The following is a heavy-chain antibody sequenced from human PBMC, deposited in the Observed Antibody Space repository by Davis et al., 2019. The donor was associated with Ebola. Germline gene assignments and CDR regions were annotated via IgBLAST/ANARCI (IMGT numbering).Heavy chain of an antibody. D-gene: IGHD6-13*01. CDR3: ARQEGIAAAVPYFDY. V-gene: IGHV4-59*08. CDR2: IYYSGST. CDR1: GGSISSYY. J-gene: IGHJ4*02. Sequence: SETLSLTCTVSGGSISSYYWSWIRQPPGKGLEWIGYIYYSGSTNYNPPLKSRVTISVDTSKNQFSLKLSSVTAADTAVYYCARQEGIAAAVPYFDYWGQGTLVTVSS.